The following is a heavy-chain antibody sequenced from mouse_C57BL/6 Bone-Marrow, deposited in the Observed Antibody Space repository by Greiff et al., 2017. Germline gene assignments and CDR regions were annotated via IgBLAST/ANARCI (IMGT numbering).Heavy chain of an antibody. V-gene: IGHV5-4*01. Sequence: EVQRVESGGGLVKPGGSLKLSCAASGFTFSSYAMSWVRQTPEKRLEWVATISDGGSYTYYPDNVKGRFTISRDNAKNNLYLQMSHLKSEDTAMYYCARDGDYLFDYWGQGTTLTVSS. CDR2: ISDGGSYT. D-gene: IGHD2-4*01. J-gene: IGHJ2*01. CDR3: ARDGDYLFDY. CDR1: GFTFSSYA.